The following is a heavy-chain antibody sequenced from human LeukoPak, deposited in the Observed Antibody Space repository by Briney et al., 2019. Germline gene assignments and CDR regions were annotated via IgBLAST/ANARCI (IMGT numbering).Heavy chain of an antibody. CDR1: GYTFSTYA. Sequence: ASVKVSCKASGYTFSTYAIHWVRQAPGQRLEWMGWISAGNGNTKYLEKFQGRITITRDTSASTGYMQLSSLRSEDTAVYYCARQGGGPYSGSPLDYWGQGTLVTVSS. D-gene: IGHD1-26*01. J-gene: IGHJ4*02. CDR2: ISAGNGNT. CDR3: ARQGGGPYSGSPLDY. V-gene: IGHV1-3*01.